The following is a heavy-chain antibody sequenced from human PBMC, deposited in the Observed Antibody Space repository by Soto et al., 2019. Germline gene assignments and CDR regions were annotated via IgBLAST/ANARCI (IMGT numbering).Heavy chain of an antibody. CDR3: VRTSLVVAAATREDY. J-gene: IGHJ4*02. V-gene: IGHV3-74*01. CDR2: INSDGSST. Sequence: EVQLVDSGGGLVQPGGSLRLSCAASGFTFSSYWMHWVRQAPGKGLVWVSRINSDGSSTSYADSVKGRFTISRDNAKNTLYLQMNSLRAEDTAGYYCVRTSLVVAAATREDYWGQGTLVTVSS. D-gene: IGHD2-15*01. CDR1: GFTFSSYW.